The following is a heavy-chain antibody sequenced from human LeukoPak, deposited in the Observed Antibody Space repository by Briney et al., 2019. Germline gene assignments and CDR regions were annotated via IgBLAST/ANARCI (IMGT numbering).Heavy chain of an antibody. J-gene: IGHJ6*02. CDR2: INPNSGGT. CDR3: ARDLTVVVAATLYYYYGMDV. Sequence: ASVTVSCKASGYTFTGYYMHWVRQAPGQGLEWMGWINPNSGGTNYAQKFQGRVTMTRDTSISTAYMELSRLRSDDTAVYYCARDLTVVVAATLYYYYGMDVWGQGTTVTVSS. D-gene: IGHD2-15*01. CDR1: GYTFTGYY. V-gene: IGHV1-2*02.